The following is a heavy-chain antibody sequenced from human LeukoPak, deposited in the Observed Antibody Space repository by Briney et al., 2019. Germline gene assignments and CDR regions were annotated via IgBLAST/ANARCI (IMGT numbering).Heavy chain of an antibody. CDR1: GFTFSIDG. V-gene: IGHV3-21*01. D-gene: IGHD3-9*01. CDR3: AKDTASHYDILTGYTT. J-gene: IGHJ5*02. CDR2: ISPDSNFI. Sequence: PGGSLRLSCVGSGFTFSIDGMNWVGQAPGKGLEWVSSISPDSNFIPQADSMKGRFTISRDNSKNTLYLQMNSLRAEDTAVYYCAKDTASHYDILTGYTTWGQGTLVTVSS.